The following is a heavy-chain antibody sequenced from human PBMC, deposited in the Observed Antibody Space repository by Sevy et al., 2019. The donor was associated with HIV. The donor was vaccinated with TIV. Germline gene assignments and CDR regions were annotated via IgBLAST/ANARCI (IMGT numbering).Heavy chain of an antibody. CDR3: ARDENDYGEYDRARDNYYYYGMDV. J-gene: IGHJ6*02. V-gene: IGHV3-30-3*01. Sequence: GGSLRLSCAASGFTFSSYAMHWVRQAPGKGLEWVAVISYDGSNKYYADSVKGRFTISRDNSKNTLYLQMNSLRAEDTAVYYCARDENDYGEYDRARDNYYYYGMDVWGQGTTVTVSS. CDR1: GFTFSSYA. D-gene: IGHD4-17*01. CDR2: ISYDGSNK.